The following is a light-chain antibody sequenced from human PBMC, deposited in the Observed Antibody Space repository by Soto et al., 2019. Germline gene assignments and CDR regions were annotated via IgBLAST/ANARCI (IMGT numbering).Light chain of an antibody. CDR2: SNN. CDR3: AAWDDSLKAQDVV. CDR1: SSNIGSNT. V-gene: IGLV1-44*01. Sequence: QSVLTQPPSASGTPWQRVTISCSGSSSNIGSNTVNWYQQLPGTAPKLLIYSNNQRPSGVPDRFSGSKSGTSASLAISGLQSEDEADYYCAAWDDSLKAQDVVFGGGTQLTV. J-gene: IGLJ2*01.